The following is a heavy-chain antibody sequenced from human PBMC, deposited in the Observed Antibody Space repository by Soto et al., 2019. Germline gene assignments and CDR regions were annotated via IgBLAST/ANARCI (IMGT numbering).Heavy chain of an antibody. V-gene: IGHV3-73*01. Sequence: GGSLRLSCAASGFTFSGSAMHWVRQASGKGLEWVGRIRSKANSYATAYAASVKGRFTISRDDSKNTAYLQMNSLKTEDTAVYYCTRRLDYGDYNAVDIWGQGTMVTVSS. CDR2: IRSKANSYAT. CDR1: GFTFSGSA. D-gene: IGHD4-17*01. J-gene: IGHJ3*02. CDR3: TRRLDYGDYNAVDI.